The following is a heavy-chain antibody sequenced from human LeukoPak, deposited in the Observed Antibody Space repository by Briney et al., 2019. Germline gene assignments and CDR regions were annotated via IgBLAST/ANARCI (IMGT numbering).Heavy chain of an antibody. J-gene: IGHJ4*02. CDR3: ARGGAPDFDY. CDR2: IYTSGST. D-gene: IGHD4/OR15-4a*01. CDR1: GGSISSSSYY. V-gene: IGHV4-39*07. Sequence: PSETLSLTCTVSGGSISSSSYYWGWIRQPPGKGLEWIGRIYTSGSTNYNPSLKSRVTMSVDTSKNQFSLKLSSVTAADTAVYYCARGGAPDFDYWGQGTLVTVSS.